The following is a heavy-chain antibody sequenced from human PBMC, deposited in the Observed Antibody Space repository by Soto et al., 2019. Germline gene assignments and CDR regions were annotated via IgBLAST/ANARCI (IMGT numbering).Heavy chain of an antibody. CDR1: GGTFSSYA. CDR3: ARSSMRIFGYYYYGMDV. Sequence: ASVKVSCKASGGTFSSYAISWVRQAPGQGLEWMGGIIPIFGTANYAQKFQGRVTITADESTSTAYMELSSLRSEDTAVYYCARSSMRIFGYYYYGMDVWGQGTTVIVSS. CDR2: IIPIFGTA. J-gene: IGHJ6*02. V-gene: IGHV1-69*13. D-gene: IGHD3-3*01.